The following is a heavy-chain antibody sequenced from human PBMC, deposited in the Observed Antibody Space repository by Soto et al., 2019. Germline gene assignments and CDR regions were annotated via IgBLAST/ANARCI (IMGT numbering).Heavy chain of an antibody. CDR1: GFTFSGSA. J-gene: IGHJ4*02. CDR2: IRSKANSYAT. D-gene: IGHD3-22*01. Sequence: EVQLVESGGGLVQPGGSLKLSCAASGFTFSGSAMHWVRQASGKGLEWVGRIRSKANSYATAYAASVKGRFTISRDDSKNTAYLQMNSLKTEDTAVYYCITMIVVGHWGQGTLVTVSS. V-gene: IGHV3-73*02. CDR3: ITMIVVGH.